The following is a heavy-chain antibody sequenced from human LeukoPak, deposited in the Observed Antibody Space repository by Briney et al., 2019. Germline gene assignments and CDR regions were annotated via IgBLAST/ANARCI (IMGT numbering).Heavy chain of an antibody. Sequence: GASVKVSCKASGYTFTSYGISWVRQAPGQGLEWMGWISAYNGNTHYAQKLQGRVTMTTDTSTSTAYMELRSLTSDATAVYYCARDILLWFGESRSPFAYWGQGTLVTVSS. J-gene: IGHJ4*02. CDR3: ARDILLWFGESRSPFAY. CDR1: GYTFTSYG. CDR2: ISAYNGNT. V-gene: IGHV1-18*01. D-gene: IGHD3-10*01.